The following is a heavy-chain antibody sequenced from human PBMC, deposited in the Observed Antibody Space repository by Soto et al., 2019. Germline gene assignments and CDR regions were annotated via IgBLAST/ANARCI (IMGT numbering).Heavy chain of an antibody. D-gene: IGHD2-15*01. CDR1: GGSISSDTYS. CDR2: IDHSGNT. Sequence: QLQLQESGSGLVKPSQTLSLTCAVSGGSISSDTYSWRWIRQPPGKGLEWVGYIDHSGNTYFNPSLKSRVTIPVDRSKNQLSLKLTSGTAADTAVYYCARTMLLGWFDSWGQGTLVTVSS. V-gene: IGHV4-30-2*01. J-gene: IGHJ5*01. CDR3: ARTMLLGWFDS.